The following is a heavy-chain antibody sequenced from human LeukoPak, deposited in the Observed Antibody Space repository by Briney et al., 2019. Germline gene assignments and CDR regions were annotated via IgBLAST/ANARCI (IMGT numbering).Heavy chain of an antibody. V-gene: IGHV4-59*08. J-gene: IGHJ4*02. CDR3: ARTGLAYYYDSSGYYFDY. D-gene: IGHD3-22*01. CDR2: IYYSGST. Sequence: SETLSLTCTVSGGSISSYYWSWIRQPPGKGLEWIGYIYYSGSTNYNPSLKSRVTISVDTSKNQFSLKLSSVTAADTAVYYCARTGLAYYYDSSGYYFDYWGQGTLVTVSS. CDR1: GGSISSYY.